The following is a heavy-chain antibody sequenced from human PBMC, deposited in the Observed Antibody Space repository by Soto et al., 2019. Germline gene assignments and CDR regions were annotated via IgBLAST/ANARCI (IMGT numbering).Heavy chain of an antibody. V-gene: IGHV4-31*03. D-gene: IGHD4-4*01. CDR1: GGSISSGGYY. CDR3: ASERVDYTSEDNWFHP. CDR2: IYYSGST. J-gene: IGHJ5*02. Sequence: QVQLQESGPGLVKPSQTLSLTCTVSGGSISSGGYYWSWIRQHPGKGLEWIGYIYYSGSTYYNPSLKRRVTISLDTSKNQFSLKVSSVTAADTAVYYCASERVDYTSEDNWFHPWGQGTLVTVSS.